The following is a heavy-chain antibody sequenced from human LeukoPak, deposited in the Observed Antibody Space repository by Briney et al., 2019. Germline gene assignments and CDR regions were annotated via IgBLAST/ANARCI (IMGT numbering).Heavy chain of an antibody. V-gene: IGHV1-2*02. J-gene: IGHJ5*02. Sequence: GASVKVSCKASGGTFSSYAISWVRQAPGQGLEWMGWINPNSGGTNYAQKFQGRVTMTRDTSISTAYMELSRLRSDDTAVYYCARSGRQWLVRGCWFDPWGQGTLVTVSS. D-gene: IGHD6-19*01. CDR2: INPNSGGT. CDR3: ARSGRQWLVRGCWFDP. CDR1: GGTFSSYA.